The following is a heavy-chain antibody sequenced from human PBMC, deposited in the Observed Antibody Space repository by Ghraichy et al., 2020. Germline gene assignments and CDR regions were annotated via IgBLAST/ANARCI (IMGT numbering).Heavy chain of an antibody. Sequence: SETLSLTCSVYGGSIAGYYWSWIRQSPGKGLEWIGGINYVEVTNYNPSLESRVTISLDTYDNQFSLSLPSLTVADTGLYFCARGRYCGGGACYPRPYSCDHWGQGVPVTVS. CDR1: GGSIAGYY. J-gene: IGHJ4*02. D-gene: IGHD2-15*01. CDR3: ARGRYCGGGACYPRPYSCDH. V-gene: IGHV4-34*01. CDR2: INYVEVT.